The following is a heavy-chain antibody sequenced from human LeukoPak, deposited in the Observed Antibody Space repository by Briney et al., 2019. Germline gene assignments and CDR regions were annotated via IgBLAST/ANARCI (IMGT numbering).Heavy chain of an antibody. CDR1: GYTFTSYD. J-gene: IGHJ4*02. D-gene: IGHD3-3*01. Sequence: GASVKVSCKASGYTFTSYDINWVRQATGQGLEWMGWMNPDSGNTGYAQKFQGRVTMTRNTSISTAYMELSSLRSEDTAVYYCARGAFGWSVQYFDYWGQGTLVTVSS. CDR2: MNPDSGNT. CDR3: ARGAFGWSVQYFDY. V-gene: IGHV1-8*01.